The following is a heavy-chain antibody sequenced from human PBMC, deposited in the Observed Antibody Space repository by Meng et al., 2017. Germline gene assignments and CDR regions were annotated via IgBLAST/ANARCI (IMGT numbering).Heavy chain of an antibody. CDR3: ARAPFHAYSNYIGGNYMWFDP. V-gene: IGHV4-59*01. J-gene: IGHJ5*02. Sequence: SETLSLTCTVSGGSISSYYWSWIRQPPGQGLEWIGFIYYSGSTNYNPSLKSRVTISVDTSKSQFSLKLSSVTAADTAVYYCARAPFHAYSNYIGGNYMWFDPWGQGTLVTVSS. CDR2: IYYSGST. D-gene: IGHD4-11*01. CDR1: GGSISSYY.